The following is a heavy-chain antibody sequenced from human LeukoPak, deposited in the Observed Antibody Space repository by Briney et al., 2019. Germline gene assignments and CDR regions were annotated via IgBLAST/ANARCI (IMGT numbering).Heavy chain of an antibody. CDR2: IYHSGDT. Sequence: SETLSLTCTVSDDSISTGGYYWNWIRQPPGKGLEWIAYIYHSGDTRYNPSLKSRVTISVDTSKSQFSLKLSSVTAADTAVYYCARLVGGRGYIDYWGQGTLVTVSS. CDR1: DDSISTGGYY. D-gene: IGHD2-15*01. J-gene: IGHJ4*02. V-gene: IGHV4-61*08. CDR3: ARLVGGRGYIDY.